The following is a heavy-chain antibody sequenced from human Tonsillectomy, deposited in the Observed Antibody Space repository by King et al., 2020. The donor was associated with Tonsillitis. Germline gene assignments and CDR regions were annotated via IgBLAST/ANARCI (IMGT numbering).Heavy chain of an antibody. J-gene: IGHJ4*02. V-gene: IGHV3-30-3*01. CDR2: TSYDGNNK. Sequence: QLVESGGGVVQPGRSLRLSCATSGFTFSHFAMHWVRQAPGKGLECVAVTSYDGNNKFYAESVKGRFTISRDNSKNTLYLQMNSLRAEDTAVYYWARDGAHSGSGSPLQYWGQGTLVTVSS. D-gene: IGHD3-10*01. CDR3: ARDGAHSGSGSPLQY. CDR1: GFTFSHFA.